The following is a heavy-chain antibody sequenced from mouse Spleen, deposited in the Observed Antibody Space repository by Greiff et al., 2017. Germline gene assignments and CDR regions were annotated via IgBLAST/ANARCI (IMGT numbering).Heavy chain of an antibody. CDR2: IYPSSGNT. CDR3: ENGAY. J-gene: IGHJ3*01. Sequence: QVQLQQSGAELARPGASVKLSCKASGYTFTSYGISWVKQRTGQGLEWIGEIYPSSGNTYYNQKFKAKATLTADKSSSTAYMQLRSLTSEDSAVYYCENGAYWGQGTMVTVSA. V-gene: IGHV1-81*01. CDR1: GYTFTSYG.